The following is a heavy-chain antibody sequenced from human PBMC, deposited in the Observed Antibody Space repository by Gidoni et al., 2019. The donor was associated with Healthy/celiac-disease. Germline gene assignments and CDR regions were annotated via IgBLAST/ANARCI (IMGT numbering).Heavy chain of an antibody. CDR3: AKDAKGRSYYVYGMDV. CDR2: ISGSGGST. V-gene: IGHV3-23*01. CDR1: GFTFSSYA. Sequence: EVQLLESGGGLVQPGGSLRLSCAASGFTFSSYAMSWVRQAPGKGLEWVSAISGSGGSTYYAESVKGRFTISRDNSKNTLYLQMNSLRAEDTAVYYCAKDAKGRSYYVYGMDVWGQGTTVTVSS. D-gene: IGHD2-15*01. J-gene: IGHJ6*02.